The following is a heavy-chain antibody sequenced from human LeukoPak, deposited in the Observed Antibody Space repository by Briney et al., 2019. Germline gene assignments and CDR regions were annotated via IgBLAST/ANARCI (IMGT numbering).Heavy chain of an antibody. Sequence: SVKVSCKASGGTFSSYAISWVRQAPGQGLEWMGRIIPILGIANYAQKFQGRVTITADKSTSTAYMELSSLRSEDTAVYYCAREGSGSYYRDYWGQGTLVIVSS. CDR3: AREGSGSYYRDY. D-gene: IGHD1-26*01. V-gene: IGHV1-69*04. CDR1: GGTFSSYA. CDR2: IIPILGIA. J-gene: IGHJ4*02.